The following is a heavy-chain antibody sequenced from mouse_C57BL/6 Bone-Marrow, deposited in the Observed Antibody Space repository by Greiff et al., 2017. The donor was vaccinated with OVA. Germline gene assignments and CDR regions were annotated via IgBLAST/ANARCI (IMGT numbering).Heavy chain of an antibody. CDR1: GYTFTSYW. D-gene: IGHD1-1*01. Sequence: QVQLQQPGAELVKPGASVKLSCKASGYTFTSYWMHWVKQRPGQGLEWIGMIHPNSGSTNYNEKFKSKATLTVDKSSSTAYMQLSSLTSEDSAVYYCAGRITTVDYAMDYWGQGTSVTVSS. J-gene: IGHJ4*01. CDR3: AGRITTVDYAMDY. CDR2: IHPNSGST. V-gene: IGHV1-64*01.